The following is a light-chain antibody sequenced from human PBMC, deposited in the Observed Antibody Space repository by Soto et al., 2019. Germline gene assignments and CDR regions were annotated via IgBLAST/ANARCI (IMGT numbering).Light chain of an antibody. Sequence: EIVLTQSPATLSWSPGERATLACMASQSVSSYLAWYQQKPGQAPRLLIYDASNRATGIPARFSGRGSGTDFTLTISSLEPEDFAVYYCQQRSNWPTFGGGTKVEIK. CDR2: DAS. J-gene: IGKJ4*01. CDR1: QSVSSY. CDR3: QQRSNWPT. V-gene: IGKV3-11*01.